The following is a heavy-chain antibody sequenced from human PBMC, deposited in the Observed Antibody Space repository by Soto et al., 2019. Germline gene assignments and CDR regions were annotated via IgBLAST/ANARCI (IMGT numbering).Heavy chain of an antibody. D-gene: IGHD3-22*01. J-gene: IGHJ4*02. CDR2: INAANGNT. V-gene: IGHV1-3*01. CDR1: GYIFSTYN. Sequence: QVHLVQSGAEVKKPGASVKVSCKASGYIFSTYNMHWVRQAPGQRLEWMGWINAANGNTKYSQNFQGRVTISRDTSASTAYLELSSLRSEDTAVYYCAIVSFETRGYADYWGQGTLVTVSS. CDR3: AIVSFETRGYADY.